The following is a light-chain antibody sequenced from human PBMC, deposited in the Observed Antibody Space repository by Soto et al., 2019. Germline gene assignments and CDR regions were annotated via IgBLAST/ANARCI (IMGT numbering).Light chain of an antibody. CDR1: QNIDNF. CDR3: QQYGSPPLT. CDR2: DAS. Sequence: EIVLRQSPATLSMSPVERATLSCMASQNIDNFLFWYQQKPCQAPRLLIYDASKRATCIPARFSGSGSGTDFTLTISRLEPEDFAVYYCQQYGSPPLTFGGGTKVDIK. V-gene: IGKV3-20*01. J-gene: IGKJ4*01.